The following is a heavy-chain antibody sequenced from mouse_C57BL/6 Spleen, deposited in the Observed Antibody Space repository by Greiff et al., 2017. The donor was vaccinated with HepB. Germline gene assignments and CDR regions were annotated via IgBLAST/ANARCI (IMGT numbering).Heavy chain of an antibody. V-gene: IGHV1-64*01. CDR3: ATTIYYDYDGDYYAMDY. D-gene: IGHD2-4*01. CDR2: IHPNSGST. Sequence: QVQLKQPGAELVKPGASVKLSCKASGYTFTSYWMHWVKQRPGQGLEWIGMIHPNSGSTNYNEKFKSKATLTVDKSSSTAYMQLSSLTSEDSAVYYCATTIYYDYDGDYYAMDYWGQGTSVTVSS. CDR1: GYTFTSYW. J-gene: IGHJ4*01.